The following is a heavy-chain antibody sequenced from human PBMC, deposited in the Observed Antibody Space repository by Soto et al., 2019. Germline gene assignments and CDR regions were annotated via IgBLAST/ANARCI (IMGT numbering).Heavy chain of an antibody. D-gene: IGHD6-13*01. CDR2: IFSNDEK. V-gene: IGHV2-26*04. J-gene: IGHJ5*02. CDR3: ASTYSTSWYWFDP. CDR1: GFSLSNAGLG. Sequence: QVTVKESGPVLVKPTETLTLTCTVSGFSLSNAGLGVSWIRQPPGKALEWLAHIFSNDEKSYSTSLKSRLTSSTDPSARQVVLTMTNMDPVDTATYYCASTYSTSWYWFDPWGQGTLVTVSS.